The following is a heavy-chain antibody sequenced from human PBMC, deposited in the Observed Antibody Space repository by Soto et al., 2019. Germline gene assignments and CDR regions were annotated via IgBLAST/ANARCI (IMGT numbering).Heavy chain of an antibody. CDR3: ALVMVYYYDSSGYYRY. V-gene: IGHV1-3*01. D-gene: IGHD3-22*01. J-gene: IGHJ4*02. CDR2: INAGNGNT. CDR1: GYTFTSYA. Sequence: QVQLVQSGAEVKKPGASVKVSCKASGYTFTSYAMHWVRRAPGQRLEWMGWINAGNGNTKYSQKFQGRVTITRDTSASAAYMELSSLRSEDTAVYYCALVMVYYYDSSGYYRYWGQGTLVTVSS.